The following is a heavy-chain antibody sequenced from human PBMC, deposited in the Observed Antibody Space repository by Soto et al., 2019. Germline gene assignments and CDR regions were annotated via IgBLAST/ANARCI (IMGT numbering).Heavy chain of an antibody. CDR3: ARHDLGIQLWLYGMDV. V-gene: IGHV1-69*01. J-gene: IGHJ6*02. CDR2: IIPIFGTA. D-gene: IGHD5-18*01. Sequence: QVQLVQSGAEVKKPGSSVKVSCKASGSTFSSYAISWVRQAPGQGLEWMGGIIPIFGTANYAQKFQGRVTITADESTSTAYMELSSLRSEDTAVYYCARHDLGIQLWLYGMDVWGQGTTVTVSS. CDR1: GSTFSSYA.